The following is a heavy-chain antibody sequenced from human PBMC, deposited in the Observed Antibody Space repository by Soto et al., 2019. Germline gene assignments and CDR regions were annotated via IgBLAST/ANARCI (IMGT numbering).Heavy chain of an antibody. Sequence: QVQLVQSGAEVKKPGSSVKVSYKASGGTFSSYAISWVRQAPGQGLEWMGGIIPIFGTANYAQKFQGRVTITAAESTSTAYMELSSLRSEDTAVYYCARVPSHIAGAGTPLFDYWGQGTLVTVSS. CDR2: IIPIFGTA. CDR1: GGTFSSYA. J-gene: IGHJ4*02. V-gene: IGHV1-69*01. D-gene: IGHD6-19*01. CDR3: ARVPSHIAGAGTPLFDY.